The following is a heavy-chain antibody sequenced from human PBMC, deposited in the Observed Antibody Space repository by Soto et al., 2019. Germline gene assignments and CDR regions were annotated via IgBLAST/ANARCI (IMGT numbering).Heavy chain of an antibody. V-gene: IGHV4-59*01. Sequence: SETLSLTCTVSGGSITSYYWSWIPQPPGKGLEWIGHIYYSGSTNYNPSLKSRVTISVDTSKNQFPLKLSSVTAADTAVYYCARSYFDWADFDYWGQGTLVTVSS. CDR3: ARSYFDWADFDY. CDR1: GGSITSYY. CDR2: IYYSGST. J-gene: IGHJ4*02. D-gene: IGHD3-9*01.